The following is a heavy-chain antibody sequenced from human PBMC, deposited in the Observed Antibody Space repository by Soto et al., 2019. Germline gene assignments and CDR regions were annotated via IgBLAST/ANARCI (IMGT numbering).Heavy chain of an antibody. CDR3: ASGLAADGA. J-gene: IGHJ5*02. V-gene: IGHV1-3*01. Sequence: QVQLVQAGAEVKKPGASVKVSCTASGYTFTHYAIHWVRHAPGQRLEWMGFINAGSGNTKYSQTFQGRLTFTKDTSASTAYMDLRSLRSEDTAIYYCASGLAADGAWGQGTLVTVSA. CDR1: GYTFTHYA. D-gene: IGHD6-13*01. CDR2: INAGSGNT.